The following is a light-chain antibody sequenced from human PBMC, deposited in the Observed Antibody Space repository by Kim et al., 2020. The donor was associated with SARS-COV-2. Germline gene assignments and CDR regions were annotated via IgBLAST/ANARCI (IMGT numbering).Light chain of an antibody. Sequence: PGESATLSCRAGQSIGSNIARSKQTAGQAPRLLIYAASTRAAGVPARFSGSGSGTEFPLTISRLRSEVFAVYSCQQYNNWPPLYSFGEGTKLE. CDR2: AAS. J-gene: IGKJ2*01. V-gene: IGKV3-15*01. CDR1: QSIGSN. CDR3: QQYNNWPPLYS.